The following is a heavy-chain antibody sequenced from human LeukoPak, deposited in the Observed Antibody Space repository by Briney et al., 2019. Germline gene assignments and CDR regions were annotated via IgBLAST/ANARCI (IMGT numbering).Heavy chain of an antibody. CDR2: ISYDGSIK. D-gene: IGHD3-10*01. J-gene: IGHJ4*02. V-gene: IGHV3-30-3*01. Sequence: GGSLRLSRAASGFTFSSYLMHWVRQAPGKGLECVALISYDGSIKYYADSVKGRFTISRDNSRNTLYLQMNSLRDEDTAVYYCARGFGTSFDYWGQGTLVTVSS. CDR1: GFTFSSYL. CDR3: ARGFGTSFDY.